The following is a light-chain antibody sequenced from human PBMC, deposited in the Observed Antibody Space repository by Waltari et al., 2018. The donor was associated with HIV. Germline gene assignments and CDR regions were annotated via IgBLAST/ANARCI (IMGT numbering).Light chain of an antibody. CDR3: QSYDSITYL. CDR1: SSDLGAGYD. J-gene: IGLJ1*01. Sequence: SILAQPSSVSGAPGQTVTISCTGSSSDLGAGYDVPWYQQFPGRAPKLLLYANDRRPGGVPDRFSSSKSGSSASLAISGLRAEDEADYYCQSYDSITYLFGTGTKVNVL. V-gene: IGLV1-40*01. CDR2: AND.